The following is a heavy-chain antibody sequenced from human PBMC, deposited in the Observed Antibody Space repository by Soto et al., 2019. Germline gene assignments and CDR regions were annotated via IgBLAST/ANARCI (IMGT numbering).Heavy chain of an antibody. V-gene: IGHV3-21*01. Sequence: GGPLGLSWAASGCTFSSYSMNWVRQAPGKGLEWVSPISSSSSYIYYADSVKGRFTISRDNAKNSLYLQMNSLRAEDTAVYYCARDHFGEAGDGMDVWGQGTTVTVSS. D-gene: IGHD3-10*01. CDR3: ARDHFGEAGDGMDV. CDR2: ISSSSSYI. J-gene: IGHJ6*02. CDR1: GCTFSSYS.